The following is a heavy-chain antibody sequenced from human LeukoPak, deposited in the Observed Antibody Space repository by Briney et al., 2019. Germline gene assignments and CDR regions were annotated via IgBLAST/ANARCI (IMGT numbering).Heavy chain of an antibody. CDR1: GFSFSSYE. D-gene: IGHD1-26*01. Sequence: GESLRLSCGAAGFSFSSYEMNWVRQAPGKGLEWVSYISNLGSTIYDADSVKGRFTISRDNAKKSLYLQMNSLRVEDTAVYYCARGRKATLGLGVCYWYFDLWGRGTLVTVSS. J-gene: IGHJ2*01. CDR2: ISNLGSTI. CDR3: ARGRKATLGLGVCYWYFDL. V-gene: IGHV3-48*03.